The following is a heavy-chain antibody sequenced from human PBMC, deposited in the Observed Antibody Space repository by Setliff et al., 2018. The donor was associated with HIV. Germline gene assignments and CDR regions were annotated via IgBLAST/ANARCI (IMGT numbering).Heavy chain of an antibody. CDR2: INHGGST. CDR3: ARGDPNGNWRDPPPGWDS. D-gene: IGHD1-20*01. CDR1: GGSFSGYY. Sequence: SETLSLTCAVYGGSFSGYYWTWIRQSPGKGLEWIGEINHGGSTNYNPSLKSRVVMSVDMSKNQFSLKVTSVTAADTAVYYCARGDPNGNWRDPPPGWDSWGQGTLVTVSS. J-gene: IGHJ4*02. V-gene: IGHV4-34*01.